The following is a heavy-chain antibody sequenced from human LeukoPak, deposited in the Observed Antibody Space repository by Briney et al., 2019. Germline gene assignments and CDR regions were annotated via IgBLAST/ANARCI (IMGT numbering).Heavy chain of an antibody. Sequence: PSETLSLTCAVYGGSISSYYWSWIRQPAGKGLEWIGRIYTSGSTNYNPSLKSRVTMSVDTSKNQFSLKLSSVTAADTAVYYCARDSSGYYSAALDYWGQGTLVTVSS. J-gene: IGHJ4*02. CDR2: IYTSGST. D-gene: IGHD3-22*01. CDR1: GGSISSYY. V-gene: IGHV4-59*10. CDR3: ARDSSGYYSAALDY.